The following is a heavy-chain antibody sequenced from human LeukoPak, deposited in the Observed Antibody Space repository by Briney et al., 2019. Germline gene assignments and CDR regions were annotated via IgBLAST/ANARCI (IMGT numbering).Heavy chain of an antibody. CDR1: GYIFTNYG. D-gene: IGHD5-12*01. V-gene: IGHV1-18*01. J-gene: IGHJ4*02. CDR3: ARGGDMVPMIEGY. CDR2: ISAWNGNK. Sequence: ASVTVSCKASGYIFTNYGINWVRQAPGQGLEWMGWISAWNGNKVYAQNLQGRATMTTDTSANTAYMELRSLRSDDTAMYYCARGGDMVPMIEGYWGQGTLVTVSS.